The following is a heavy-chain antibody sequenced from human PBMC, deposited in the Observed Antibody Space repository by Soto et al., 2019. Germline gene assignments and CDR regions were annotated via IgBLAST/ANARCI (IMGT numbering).Heavy chain of an antibody. CDR1: GFTFSGYW. Sequence: GGSLRLSCEASGFTFSGYWMSWVRQAPGKGLEWVADIKHDGSVQYYVDSVKGRFTISRDNAKKLLYLQMNGLRAEDTALYYCARAPYSNGWYRFDLRGQGTLVTVSS. CDR2: IKHDGSVQ. D-gene: IGHD6-19*01. J-gene: IGHJ4*02. V-gene: IGHV3-7*03. CDR3: ARAPYSNGWYRFDL.